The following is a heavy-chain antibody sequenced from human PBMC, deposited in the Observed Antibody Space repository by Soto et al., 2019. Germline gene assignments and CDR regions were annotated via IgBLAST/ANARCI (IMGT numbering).Heavy chain of an antibody. D-gene: IGHD3-10*01. J-gene: IGHJ5*02. CDR3: ARVKVRGAIRAENWFDH. V-gene: IGHV4-34*01. CDR2: INHSGST. Sequence: XEALSVTCAVYGLSFRGYYWNWIRKPPGKGLDWIGEINHSGSTNYNPSLKSRVTISVDTSKKQFSLKLSSVTAAATAGYYCARVKVRGAIRAENWFDHWRQGTLVTVSS. CDR1: GLSFRGYY.